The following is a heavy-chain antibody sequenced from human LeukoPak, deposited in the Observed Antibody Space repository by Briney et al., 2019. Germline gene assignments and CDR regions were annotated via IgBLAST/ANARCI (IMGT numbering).Heavy chain of an antibody. D-gene: IGHD2-2*01. CDR3: ARNAGTKDYYYGMDV. Sequence: PSETLSLTCTVSGASINKYYWNWVRQPPGKGLEWIGYFFYSGGTRYNPSLKSRVTISGDMSNNQFSLRLTSLTAADTAVYYCARNAGTKDYYYGMDVWGQGTTVIVSS. CDR2: FFYSGGT. J-gene: IGHJ6*02. CDR1: GASINKYY. V-gene: IGHV4-59*08.